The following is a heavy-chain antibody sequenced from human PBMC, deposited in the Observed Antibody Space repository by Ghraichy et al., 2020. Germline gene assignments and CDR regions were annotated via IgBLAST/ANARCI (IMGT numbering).Heavy chain of an antibody. CDR1: GGPVNSGRYS. Sequence: SQTLSLTCTVSGGPVNSGRYSWSWIRQPPGQGLEWIGYIHSRGSTNYNPSLKSRVTMSVDTSKNQFSLRLSSVTAADTAVYFCARGDLDGTSANFDYWGQGTLVTASS. CDR2: IHSRGST. D-gene: IGHD5-24*01. J-gene: IGHJ4*02. CDR3: ARGDLDGTSANFDY. V-gene: IGHV4-61*01.